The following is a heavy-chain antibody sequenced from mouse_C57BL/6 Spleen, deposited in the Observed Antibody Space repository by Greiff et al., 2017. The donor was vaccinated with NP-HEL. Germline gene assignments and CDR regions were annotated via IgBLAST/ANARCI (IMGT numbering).Heavy chain of an antibody. V-gene: IGHV1-69*01. D-gene: IGHD2-4*01. CDR2: IDPSDSYT. CDR3: ARKELRRLGYAMDY. Sequence: QVQLQQPGAELVIPGASVKLSCKASGYTFTSYWMHWVKQRPGQGLEWIGEIDPSDSYTNYNQKFKGKSTLTVDKSSSTAYMQLSSLTSEDSAVYYCARKELRRLGYAMDYWGQGTSVTVSS. J-gene: IGHJ4*01. CDR1: GYTFTSYW.